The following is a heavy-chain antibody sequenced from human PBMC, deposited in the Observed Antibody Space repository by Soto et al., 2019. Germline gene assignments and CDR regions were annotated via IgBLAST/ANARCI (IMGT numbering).Heavy chain of an antibody. D-gene: IGHD6-13*01. J-gene: IGHJ4*02. CDR2: IYYSGST. Sequence: QLQLQESGPGLVKPSETLSLTCTVSGGSISSSSYYWGWIRQPPGKGLEWIGSIYYSGSTYYNPSLKSRVTISVDTSKNQFSLKLSSVTAADTAVYYCARQETSIIAAAGPDYWGQGTLVTVSS. CDR1: GGSISSSSYY. V-gene: IGHV4-39*01. CDR3: ARQETSIIAAAGPDY.